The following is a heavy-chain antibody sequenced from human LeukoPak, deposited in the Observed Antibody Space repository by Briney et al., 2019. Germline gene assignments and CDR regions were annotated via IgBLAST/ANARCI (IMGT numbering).Heavy chain of an antibody. D-gene: IGHD4-17*01. J-gene: IGHJ6*02. CDR2: LYIDGGT. V-gene: IGHV3-53*01. CDR3: ARHGQRYGMDV. CDR1: GSTVSSSY. Sequence: GGSLRLSCAASGSTVSSSYMSWVRQAPGKGLEWVSALYIDGGTYYADSVKGRFTISRDNSMNTLYLQINSLRADDTAVYYCARHGQRYGMDVWGQGTTVTVSS.